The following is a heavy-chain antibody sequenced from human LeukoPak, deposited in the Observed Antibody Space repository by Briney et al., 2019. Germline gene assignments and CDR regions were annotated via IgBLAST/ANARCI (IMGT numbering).Heavy chain of an antibody. J-gene: IGHJ4*02. Sequence: GGSLRLSCAASGFTVSSNYMSWVRQAPGKGLEWVAVISYDGSNKYYADSVKGRFTISRDNSKNTLYLQMNSLRAEDTAVYYCARDQIQLWGIDYWGQGTLVTVSS. CDR1: GFTVSSNY. CDR3: ARDQIQLWGIDY. V-gene: IGHV3-30*03. CDR2: ISYDGSNK. D-gene: IGHD5-18*01.